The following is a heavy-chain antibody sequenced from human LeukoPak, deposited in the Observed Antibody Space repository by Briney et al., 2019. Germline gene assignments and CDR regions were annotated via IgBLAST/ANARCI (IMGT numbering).Heavy chain of an antibody. D-gene: IGHD6-19*01. CDR1: GFTFSSYA. V-gene: IGHV3-23*01. CDR3: AKGVAVASPYYFDY. CDR2: ISGSGSST. Sequence: GGSLRLSCAASGFTFSSYAMGWVRQAPGKGLEWVSPISGSGSSTYYADSVKGRFTISRDNTKNTLYLQMNSLRATHTTAYACAKGVAVASPYYFDYWGQGTLVTVSS. J-gene: IGHJ4*02.